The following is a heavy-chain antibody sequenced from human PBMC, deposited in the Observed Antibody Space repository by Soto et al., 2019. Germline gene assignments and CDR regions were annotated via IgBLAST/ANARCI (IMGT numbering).Heavy chain of an antibody. D-gene: IGHD2-21*02. CDR1: GDTFSRYT. CDR2: VIPMLGIQ. V-gene: IGHV1-69*02. J-gene: IGHJ4*02. Sequence: QVQLVQSGAEVKKPGSSVKVSCKASGDTFSRYTISWVRQAPGQGLEWMGRVIPMLGIQNYAQNLQGRVTITADKSTSTGYMELSSLISEDTAVYYCARGSVMVTAVLDSWGQGTLVAVSS. CDR3: ARGSVMVTAVLDS.